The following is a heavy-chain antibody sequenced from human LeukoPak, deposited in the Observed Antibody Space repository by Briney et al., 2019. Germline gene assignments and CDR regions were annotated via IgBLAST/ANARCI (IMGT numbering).Heavy chain of an antibody. CDR1: GGSISSGGYY. V-gene: IGHV4-31*03. CDR2: IYYSGST. J-gene: IGHJ4*02. Sequence: SETLSHTCTVSGGSISSGGYYWSWIRQHPGKGLEWIGYIYYSGSTYYNPSLKSRVTISVDTSKNQFSLKLSSVTAADTAVYYCARLTTVTTLDYWGQGTLVTVSS. CDR3: ARLTTVTTLDY. D-gene: IGHD4-17*01.